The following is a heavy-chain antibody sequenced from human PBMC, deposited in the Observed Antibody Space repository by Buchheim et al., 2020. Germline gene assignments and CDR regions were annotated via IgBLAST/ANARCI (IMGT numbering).Heavy chain of an antibody. CDR3: ARANYDFWSGYGMDV. D-gene: IGHD3-3*01. CDR1: GFTVSSNY. J-gene: IGHJ6*02. Sequence: EVQLVESGGGLVQPGGSLRLSCAASGFTVSSNYMSWVRQAPGKGLEWVSVIYSGGSTYYADSVKGRFIISRDNSKNTLYLQMNSLRAEDTAVYYCARANYDFWSGYGMDVWGQGTT. V-gene: IGHV3-66*01. CDR2: IYSGGST.